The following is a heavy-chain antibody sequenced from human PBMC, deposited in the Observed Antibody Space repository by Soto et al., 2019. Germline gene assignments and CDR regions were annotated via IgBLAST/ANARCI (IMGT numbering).Heavy chain of an antibody. CDR1: GGSISSYY. V-gene: IGHV4-59*01. D-gene: IGHD1-26*01. CDR3: PRESLGATETFDY. J-gene: IGHJ4*02. CDR2: IYYSGST. Sequence: SETLSLTCTVSGGSISSYYWSWIRQPPGKGLEWIGYIYYSGSTNYNPSLKNRVTISVDTSKNQFSLKLSSVTAADTAVYYCPRESLGATETFDYWGPGTLVTVYS.